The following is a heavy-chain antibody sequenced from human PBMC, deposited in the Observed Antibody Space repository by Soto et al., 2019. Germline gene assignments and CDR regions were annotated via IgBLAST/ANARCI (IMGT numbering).Heavy chain of an antibody. V-gene: IGHV1-18*04. Sequence: AASVKVSCKASGYTLTSYGISWVRQAPGQGLEWMGWISAYNGNTNYAQKLQGRVTMTTDTSTSTAYMELRSLRSDDTAVYYCARDEEQLARGWFDPWGQGTLVTVSS. J-gene: IGHJ5*02. CDR2: ISAYNGNT. CDR3: ARDEEQLARGWFDP. D-gene: IGHD6-13*01. CDR1: GYTLTSYG.